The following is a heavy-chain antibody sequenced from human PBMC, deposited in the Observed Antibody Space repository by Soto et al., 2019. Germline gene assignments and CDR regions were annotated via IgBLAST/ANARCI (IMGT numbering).Heavy chain of an antibody. J-gene: IGHJ5*02. Sequence: GGSLRLSCAASGFTFSSYAMSWVRQAPGKGLEWVSAISGSGGSTYYADSVKGRLTITRDNSKNTLYLQMNSLRAEDTAVYYCAKDVFNQVVVPAAPNWFDPWGQGTLVTVSS. V-gene: IGHV3-23*01. CDR2: ISGSGGST. CDR3: AKDVFNQVVVPAAPNWFDP. D-gene: IGHD2-2*01. CDR1: GFTFSSYA.